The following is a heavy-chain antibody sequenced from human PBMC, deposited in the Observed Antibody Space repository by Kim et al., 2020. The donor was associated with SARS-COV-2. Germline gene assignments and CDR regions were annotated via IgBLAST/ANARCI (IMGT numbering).Heavy chain of an antibody. CDR2: IYYSGST. J-gene: IGHJ6*03. D-gene: IGHD3-10*01. V-gene: IGHV4-59*01. CDR1: GGSISSYY. CDR3: AREAVRSKTNYYYYMDV. Sequence: SETLSLTCTVSGGSISSYYWSWIRQPPGKGLEWIGYIYYSGSTNYNPSLKSRVTISVDTSKNQFSLKLSSVTAADTAVYYCAREAVRSKTNYYYYMDVWGKGTTVTVSS.